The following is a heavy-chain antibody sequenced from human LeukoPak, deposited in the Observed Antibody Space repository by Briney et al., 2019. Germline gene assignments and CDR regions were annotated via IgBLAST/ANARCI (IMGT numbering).Heavy chain of an antibody. V-gene: IGHV3-23*01. CDR3: AKVTGPRRYYDSSSYRPYYFDY. D-gene: IGHD3-22*01. CDR2: ISGSDGRT. Sequence: SGGSLRLSCAASRFTFSSYAMSWVRQAPGKGLEWVSAISGSDGRTYYADSVKGRFTISRDNSKNTLYLQMNSLRAEDTAVYYCAKVTGPRRYYDSSSYRPYYFDYWGQGTLVTVSS. J-gene: IGHJ4*02. CDR1: RFTFSSYA.